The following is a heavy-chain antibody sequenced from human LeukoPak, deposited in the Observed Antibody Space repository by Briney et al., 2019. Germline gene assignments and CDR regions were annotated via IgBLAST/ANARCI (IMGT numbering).Heavy chain of an antibody. CDR1: GGSISSYY. CDR3: AGQKGVLLWFGELLD. D-gene: IGHD3-10*01. CDR2: IYYSGST. Sequence: SETLSLTCTVSGGSISSYYWSWIRQPPGKGLEWIGYIYYSGSTNYNPSLKSRVTISVDTSKNQFSLKLSSVTAADTAVYYCAGQKGVLLWFGELLDWGQGTLVTVSS. V-gene: IGHV4-59*08. J-gene: IGHJ4*02.